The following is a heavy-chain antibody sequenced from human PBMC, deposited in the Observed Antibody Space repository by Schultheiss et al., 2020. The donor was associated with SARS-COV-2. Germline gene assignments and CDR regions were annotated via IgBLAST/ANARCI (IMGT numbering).Heavy chain of an antibody. CDR3: TTDWGVVPAARLATKTHFDY. Sequence: GGSLRLSCAASGFSVSSDYMSWVRQSPGKGLEWVSVIYSGGSTYYADSVKGRFTISRDNSKNTLYLQMNNLRADDTAVYYCTTDWGVVPAARLATKTHFDYWGQGTLVTVSS. J-gene: IGHJ4*02. CDR2: IYSGGST. CDR1: GFSVSSDY. D-gene: IGHD2-2*01. V-gene: IGHV3-66*01.